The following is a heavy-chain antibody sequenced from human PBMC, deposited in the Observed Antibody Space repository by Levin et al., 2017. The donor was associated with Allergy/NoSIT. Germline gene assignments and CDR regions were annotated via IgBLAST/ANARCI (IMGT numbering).Heavy chain of an antibody. V-gene: IGHV3-7*01. Sequence: GESLKISCAASGFSFSGYWMTWVRQAPGKGLEWVANIKLDGSEKYYADSVKGRFTISRDNAKNSLYLQMNSLRTEDTAVYYWARYGLTSALAGTSFGYWGQGTLVTVSS. D-gene: IGHD6-19*01. CDR3: ARYGLTSALAGTSFGY. J-gene: IGHJ4*02. CDR1: GFSFSGYW. CDR2: IKLDGSEK.